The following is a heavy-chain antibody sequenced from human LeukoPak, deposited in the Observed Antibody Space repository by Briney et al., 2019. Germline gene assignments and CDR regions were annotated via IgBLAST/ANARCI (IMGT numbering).Heavy chain of an antibody. CDR1: GGSISSGSYY. J-gene: IGHJ6*03. V-gene: IGHV4-61*02. Sequence: SETLSLTCTVSGGSISSGSYYWSWIRRPAGKGLEWIGRMYTSGSTNYNPSLKSRVTISVDTSQNQFSLKLSSVTAADTAVYYCARAPTHYFNSSGYLYYYYMDVWGKGTTVTVSS. CDR2: MYTSGST. CDR3: ARAPTHYFNSSGYLYYYYMDV. D-gene: IGHD3-22*01.